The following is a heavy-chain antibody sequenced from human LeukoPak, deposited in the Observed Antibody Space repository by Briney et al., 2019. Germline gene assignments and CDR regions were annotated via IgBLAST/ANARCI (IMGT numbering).Heavy chain of an antibody. D-gene: IGHD3-9*01. Sequence: SVKVSCKASGGTFTIYAISWVRQAPGQGLEWMGGIIPIFGTANYAQKFQGRVTITADESTSTAYMELSRLRSEDTVVYYCARRGDWLAGVGGPNWFDPWGQGTLVTVSS. J-gene: IGHJ5*02. V-gene: IGHV1-69*13. CDR1: GGTFTIYA. CDR2: IIPIFGTA. CDR3: ARRGDWLAGVGGPNWFDP.